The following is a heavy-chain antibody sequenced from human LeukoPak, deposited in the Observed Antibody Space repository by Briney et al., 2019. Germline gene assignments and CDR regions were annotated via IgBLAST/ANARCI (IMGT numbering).Heavy chain of an antibody. Sequence: GGSLRLSCAASGFTFSSYGMHWVRQAPGKGLEWVSAISGGGGAPYYADSVKGRFTISTDNSKNTLYLQMNSLRAEDTAVYYCAKEGCSSTSCHYYYYYMDVWGKGTTVTVSS. CDR2: ISGGGGAP. CDR1: GFTFSSYG. J-gene: IGHJ6*03. D-gene: IGHD2-2*01. CDR3: AKEGCSSTSCHYYYYYMDV. V-gene: IGHV3-23*01.